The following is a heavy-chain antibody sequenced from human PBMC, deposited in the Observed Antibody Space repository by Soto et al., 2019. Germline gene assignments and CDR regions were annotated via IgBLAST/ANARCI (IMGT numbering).Heavy chain of an antibody. CDR2: ISGSGDST. CDR3: ATPLYSSSNYYYYGMDV. D-gene: IGHD6-6*01. CDR1: GFTFSSYA. Sequence: GGSLRLSCAASGFTFSSYAMSWVRQAPGKGLEWVSTISGSGDSTYYADSVKGRFTISRDNSKNTLYLQMNSLRAEDTAVYYCATPLYSSSNYYYYGMDVWGQWTTVTVSS. V-gene: IGHV3-23*01. J-gene: IGHJ6*02.